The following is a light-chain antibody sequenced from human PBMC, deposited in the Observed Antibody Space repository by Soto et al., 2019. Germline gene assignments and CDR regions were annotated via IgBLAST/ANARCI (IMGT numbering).Light chain of an antibody. CDR3: QKINTYTIT. V-gene: IGKV1-9*01. J-gene: IGKJ5*01. CDR1: ESIISY. CDR2: AEY. Sequence: IQLTHSPASLSASVVDIVTISCRASESIISYLAGYQQTPGKAPQLLIYAEYTLQSAVTSRFSGSGSGTDFTITIRRLQPEDFATYYCQKINTYTITCGQGKRRAIK.